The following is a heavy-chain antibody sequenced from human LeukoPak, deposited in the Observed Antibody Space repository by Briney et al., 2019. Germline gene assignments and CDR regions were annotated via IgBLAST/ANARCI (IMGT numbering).Heavy chain of an antibody. CDR1: GFIFSDTA. CDR2: ISADGNGR. V-gene: IGHV3-23*01. CDR3: AKGWGYYYDSSGYYFDY. D-gene: IGHD3-22*01. J-gene: IGHJ4*02. Sequence: GGSLRLSCAASGFIFSDTAMSWVRWAPGKGLEWVSAISADGNGRFYTDSVKGRFTISRDNSKNTLYLQMNSLRAEDTAVYYCAKGWGYYYDSSGYYFDYWGQGTRVTVSS.